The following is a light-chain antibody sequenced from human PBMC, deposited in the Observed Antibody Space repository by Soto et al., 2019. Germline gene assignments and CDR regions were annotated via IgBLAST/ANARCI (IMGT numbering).Light chain of an antibody. CDR3: QQANSFPWT. V-gene: IGKV1-12*01. J-gene: IGKJ1*01. CDR2: AAS. CDR1: QGISSW. Sequence: IHIKHTTCSVSPSLGYIVTITCRASQGISSWLAWYQQKPGKAPKLLIYAASSLQSGVPSRFSGSGSGTDFTLTISSLQPEDFATYYCQQANSFPWTLGQGTNVDIK.